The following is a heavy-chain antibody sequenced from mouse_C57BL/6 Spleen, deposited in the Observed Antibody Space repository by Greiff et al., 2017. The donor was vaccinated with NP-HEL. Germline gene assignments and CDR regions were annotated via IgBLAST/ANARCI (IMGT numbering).Heavy chain of an antibody. CDR2: IDPNSGGT. CDR1: GYTFTSYW. V-gene: IGHV1-72*01. Sequence: QVQLKQPGAELVKPGASVKLSCKASGYTFTSYWLHWVKQRPGRGLEWIGRIDPNSGGTKYNEKFKSKATLTVDKPSSTADMQLSSLQSEDSAVYYCARWDSAGYDFDYWGQGTTLTVSS. D-gene: IGHD3-2*02. CDR3: ARWDSAGYDFDY. J-gene: IGHJ2*01.